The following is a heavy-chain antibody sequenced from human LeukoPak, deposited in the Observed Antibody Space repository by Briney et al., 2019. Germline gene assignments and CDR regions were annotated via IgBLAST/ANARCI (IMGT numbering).Heavy chain of an antibody. CDR2: INYDGREE. CDR3: ARNLWLGERGLFFFDD. D-gene: IGHD5-12*01. Sequence: GGSLRLSCVASGFTFSRSWMSWVRQVPGKGLEWVATINYDGREEYYLNSVKGRFTISRDNTTNSVYLQVDGLRADDTAVYYCARNLWLGERGLFFFDDWGQGTQVTVSS. J-gene: IGHJ4*02. V-gene: IGHV3-7*01. CDR1: GFTFSRSW.